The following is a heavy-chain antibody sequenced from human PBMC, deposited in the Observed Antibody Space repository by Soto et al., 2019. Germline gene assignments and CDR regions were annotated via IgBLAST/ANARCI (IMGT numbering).Heavy chain of an antibody. Sequence: GSLRLSCAVSGFTFSSHAMTWVRQAPGTGLEWVSTIDHVGANTHYADSVKGRFTISRDNSRNTVYLQMSSLRAADTALYFCVSWVSEHFDFWGQGTPVTVS. CDR2: IDHVGANT. D-gene: IGHD3-16*01. J-gene: IGHJ4*02. CDR1: GFTFSSHA. V-gene: IGHV3-23*01. CDR3: VSWVSEHFDF.